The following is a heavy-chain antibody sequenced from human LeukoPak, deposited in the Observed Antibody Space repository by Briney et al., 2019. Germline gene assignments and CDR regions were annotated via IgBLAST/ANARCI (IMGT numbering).Heavy chain of an antibody. Sequence: GGSLRLSCAASGFTFSHYGMHWVRQAPGKGLEWVAVMWSDGTKKYYADSVKGRFTVSRDTSKHTLYLQMSSPRAEDTAVYFCARDDDTTGRYPRFEYWGQGTLVNVSS. J-gene: IGHJ4*02. CDR1: GFTFSHYG. D-gene: IGHD3-22*01. V-gene: IGHV3-33*01. CDR2: MWSDGTKK. CDR3: ARDDDTTGRYPRFEY.